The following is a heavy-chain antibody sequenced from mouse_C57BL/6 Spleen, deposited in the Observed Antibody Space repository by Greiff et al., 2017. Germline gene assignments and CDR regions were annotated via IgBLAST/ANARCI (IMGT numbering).Heavy chain of an antibody. V-gene: IGHV5-17*01. CDR2: ISSGSSTI. D-gene: IGHD1-1*01. CDR3: ARGDYGSSYRAWFAY. J-gene: IGHJ3*01. CDR1: GFTFSDYG. Sequence: EVMLVESGGGLVKPGGSLKLSCAASGFTFSDYGMHWVRQAPETGLEWVAYISSGSSTIYYADTVKRRFTISRATAKNTLFLQMTRLRSEDTAMYYCARGDYGSSYRAWFAYWGQGTLVTVSA.